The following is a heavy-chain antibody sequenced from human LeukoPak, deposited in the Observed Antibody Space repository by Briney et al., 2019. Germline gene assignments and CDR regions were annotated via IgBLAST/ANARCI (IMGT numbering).Heavy chain of an antibody. CDR3: TRPGDWNFEF. CDR2: IRPDGGDR. D-gene: IGHD3/OR15-3a*01. J-gene: IGHJ4*02. CDR1: GFISRTYW. V-gene: IGHV3-7*03. Sequence: GGSLRLSCTASGFISRTYWMSWVRQAPGKGLEWVANIRPDGGDRYYGDSLKGRFTISRDNDKNSLYLQMNFLRADDTAIYYCTRPGDWNFEFGGQGTLVTVSS.